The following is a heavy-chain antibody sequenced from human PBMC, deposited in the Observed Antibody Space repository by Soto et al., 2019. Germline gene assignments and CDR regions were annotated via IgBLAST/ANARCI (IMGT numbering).Heavy chain of an antibody. Sequence: ASVKVSCKASGYTFTSYGISWVRQAPGQGLEWMGWISAYNGNTNYAQKLQGRVTMTTDTSTSTAYMELSRLRSDDTAVYYCARTMRDTAMVSGYYYGMDVWGQGTTVTVSS. CDR2: ISAYNGNT. D-gene: IGHD5-18*01. CDR1: GYTFTSYG. CDR3: ARTMRDTAMVSGYYYGMDV. V-gene: IGHV1-18*01. J-gene: IGHJ6*02.